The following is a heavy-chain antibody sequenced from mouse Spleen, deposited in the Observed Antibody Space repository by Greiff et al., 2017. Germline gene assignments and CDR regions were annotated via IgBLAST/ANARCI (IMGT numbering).Heavy chain of an antibody. CDR2: ISSGGSYT. CDR3: ARQYGNPYYYAMDY. CDR1: GFTFSSYA. V-gene: IGHV5-9-3*01. Sequence: EVKLVESGGGLVKPGGSLKLSCAASGFTFSSYAMSWVRQTPEKRLEWVATISSGGSYTYYPDSVKGRFTISRDNAKNTLYLQMSSLRSEDTAMYYCARQYGNPYYYAMDYWGQGTSVTVSS. J-gene: IGHJ4*01. D-gene: IGHD2-1*01.